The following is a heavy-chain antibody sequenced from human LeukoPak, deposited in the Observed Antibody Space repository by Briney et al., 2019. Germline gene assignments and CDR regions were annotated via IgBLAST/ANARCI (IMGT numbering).Heavy chain of an antibody. V-gene: IGHV3-23*01. J-gene: IGHJ4*02. Sequence: GGSLRLSCAASGFTFSSYAMSWVRQAPGKGLEWVSAISGSGGSTYYADSVKGRFTISRDNSKSTLYLQMNSLRAEDTAVYYCAKEVRNDYVWGSYRQGAFDYWGQGTLVTVSS. D-gene: IGHD3-16*02. CDR2: ISGSGGST. CDR1: GFTFSSYA. CDR3: AKEVRNDYVWGSYRQGAFDY.